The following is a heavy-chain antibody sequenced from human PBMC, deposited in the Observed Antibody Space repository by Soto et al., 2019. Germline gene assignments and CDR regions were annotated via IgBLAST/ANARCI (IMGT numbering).Heavy chain of an antibody. Sequence: QLQLQESGPGLVKPSETLSLTCTVSGGSISSSSYYWGWIRQPPGKGLEWIGSIYYSGSTYYNPSLKSRVTISVDTSKNQFSLKLSSVTAADTAVYYCARRWERLGESYKDAFDIWGQGTMVTVSS. V-gene: IGHV4-39*01. CDR3: ARRWERLGESYKDAFDI. CDR2: IYYSGST. J-gene: IGHJ3*02. D-gene: IGHD3-16*01. CDR1: GGSISSSSYY.